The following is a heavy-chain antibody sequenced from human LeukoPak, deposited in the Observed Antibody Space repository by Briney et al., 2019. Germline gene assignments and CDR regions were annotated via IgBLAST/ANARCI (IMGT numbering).Heavy chain of an antibody. CDR3: AKDTTMVRGVSDAFDI. Sequence: GGSLRLSCAASGFTFSSYAMSWVRQAPGKGLEWVSAISGSGGSTYYADSVKGRFTISRDNSKNTLYLQMNSLRAEDTAVYYCAKDTTMVRGVSDAFDIWGQGTMVTVSP. J-gene: IGHJ3*02. CDR1: GFTFSSYA. CDR2: ISGSGGST. V-gene: IGHV3-23*01. D-gene: IGHD3-10*01.